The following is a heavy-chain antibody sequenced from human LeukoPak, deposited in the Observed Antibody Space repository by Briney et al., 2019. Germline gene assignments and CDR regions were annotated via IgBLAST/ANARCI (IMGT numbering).Heavy chain of an antibody. V-gene: IGHV3-30*02. Sequence: GGSLRLSCAASGFPFSSYAMHWVRQAPGKGLEWVAFIRYDGSNKYYADSVKGRFTISRDNSKNTLYLQMNSLRAEDTAVYYCAKDLVGSSPGEDAFDIWGQGTMVTVSS. J-gene: IGHJ3*02. CDR3: AKDLVGSSPGEDAFDI. CDR2: IRYDGSNK. CDR1: GFPFSSYA. D-gene: IGHD6-13*01.